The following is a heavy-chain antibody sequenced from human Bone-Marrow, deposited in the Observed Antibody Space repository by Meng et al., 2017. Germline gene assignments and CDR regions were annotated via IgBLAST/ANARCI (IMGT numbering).Heavy chain of an antibody. Sequence: QVPLQQGGAGLLKPSETRSLTCVVPGGSFSDYYWSWIRQPPGKGLEWIGEINHSGSTNYNPSLESRATISVDTSQNNLSLKLSSVTAADSAVYYCARGPTTMAHDFDYWGQGTLVTVSS. CDR1: GGSFSDYY. J-gene: IGHJ4*02. CDR2: INHSGST. V-gene: IGHV4-34*01. D-gene: IGHD4-11*01. CDR3: ARGPTTMAHDFDY.